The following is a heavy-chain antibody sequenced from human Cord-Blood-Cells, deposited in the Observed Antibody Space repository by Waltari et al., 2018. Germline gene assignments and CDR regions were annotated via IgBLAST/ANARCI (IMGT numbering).Heavy chain of an antibody. V-gene: IGHV1-69*09. D-gene: IGHD5-12*01. CDR2: SIPILGIA. J-gene: IGHJ4*02. CDR3: ARAPNSGYDFRSYYFDY. CDR1: GGTFSSYA. Sequence: QVQLVQSGAEVKKPGSSVKVSCKASGGTFSSYAISWVRQAPGQGLEWMGRSIPILGIANYAQKFQGRVTMTADKSTSTAYMELSSLRSEDTAVYYCARAPNSGYDFRSYYFDYWGQGTLVTVSS.